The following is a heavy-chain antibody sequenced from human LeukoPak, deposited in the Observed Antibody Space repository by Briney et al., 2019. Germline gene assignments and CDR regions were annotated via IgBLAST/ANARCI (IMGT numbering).Heavy chain of an antibody. Sequence: GGSLRLSCAASGFTFSSYSMNWVRQAPKKGLEWVSSIDSSSGYIYYADSVKGRFTISRDNAKNSLYLQMNSLRAEDTAVYYCARDWEDIVVVLPAKGNWFDPWGQGTLVTVSS. CDR1: GFTFSSYS. V-gene: IGHV3-21*01. D-gene: IGHD2-2*01. CDR2: IDSSSGYI. J-gene: IGHJ5*02. CDR3: ARDWEDIVVVLPAKGNWFDP.